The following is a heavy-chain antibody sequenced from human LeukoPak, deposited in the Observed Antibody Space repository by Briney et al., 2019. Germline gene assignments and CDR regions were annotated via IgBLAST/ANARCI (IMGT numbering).Heavy chain of an antibody. CDR1: GFTFSSYG. CDR3: AKDRFSQQWLVANWFDP. D-gene: IGHD6-19*01. V-gene: IGHV3-30*02. J-gene: IGHJ5*02. Sequence: GGSLRLSCAASGFTFSSYGMHWVRQAPGKGLEWVAFIRYDGSNKYYADSVKGRFTISRDNSKNTLYLQMNSLRAEDTAVYYCAKDRFSQQWLVANWFDPWGQGTLVTVSP. CDR2: IRYDGSNK.